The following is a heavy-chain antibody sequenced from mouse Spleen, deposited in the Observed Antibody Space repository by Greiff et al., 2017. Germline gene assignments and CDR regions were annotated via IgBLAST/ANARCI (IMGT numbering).Heavy chain of an antibody. Sequence: EVKVVESGGGLVKPGGSLKLSCAASGFTFSSYAMSWVRQTPEKRLEWVATISSGGSYTYYPDSVKGRFTISRDNAKNTLYLQMSSLRSEDTAMYYCARHDYYGSSYPFDYWGQGTTLTVSS. CDR3: ARHDYYGSSYPFDY. D-gene: IGHD1-1*01. CDR1: GFTFSSYA. V-gene: IGHV5-9-3*01. CDR2: ISSGGSYT. J-gene: IGHJ2*01.